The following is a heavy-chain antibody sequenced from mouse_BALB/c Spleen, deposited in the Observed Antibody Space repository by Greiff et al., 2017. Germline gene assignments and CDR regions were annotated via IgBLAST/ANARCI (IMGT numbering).Heavy chain of an antibody. CDR3: ARDGGVSYAMDY. CDR2: SRNKANDYTT. D-gene: IGHD6-2*01. CDR1: GFTFSDFY. Sequence: DVMLVESGGGLVQPGGSLRLSCATSGFTFSDFYMVWVRQPPGKRLEWIAASRNKANDYTTEYSASVKGRFIVSRDTSQSILYLQMNALRAEDTAIYYCARDGGVSYAMDYWGQGTSVTVSS. V-gene: IGHV7-1*02. J-gene: IGHJ4*01.